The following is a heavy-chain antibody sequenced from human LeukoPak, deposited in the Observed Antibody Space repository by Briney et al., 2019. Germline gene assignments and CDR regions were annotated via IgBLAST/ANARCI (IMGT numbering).Heavy chain of an antibody. V-gene: IGHV3-48*04. J-gene: IGHJ6*02. CDR1: GFTFNTYG. Sequence: GGSLRLSCAASGFTFNTYGMHWVRQAPGKGLEWVSYISGGSSIIYYADSVKGRFTISRDNAKNSLYLQMSTLGAEDTAVYYCARAYFLYDTSDHSYYYYALDVWGQGTTVAVSS. D-gene: IGHD3-22*01. CDR2: ISGGSSII. CDR3: ARAYFLYDTSDHSYYYYALDV.